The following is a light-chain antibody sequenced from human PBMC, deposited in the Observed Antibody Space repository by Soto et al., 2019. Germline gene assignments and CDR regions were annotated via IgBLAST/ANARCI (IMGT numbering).Light chain of an antibody. CDR1: QRVNTC. Sequence: DIQMTQSPSTLSASVGDRVSITCRASQRVNTCLAWYQQKPGKAPTLLIYDASSLQSGVPSRFSGSGSGTDFTLSIRNLQPQDFATYYCQQSSTTRWTFGQGTKVDI. CDR3: QQSSTTRWT. J-gene: IGKJ1*01. CDR2: DAS. V-gene: IGKV1-39*01.